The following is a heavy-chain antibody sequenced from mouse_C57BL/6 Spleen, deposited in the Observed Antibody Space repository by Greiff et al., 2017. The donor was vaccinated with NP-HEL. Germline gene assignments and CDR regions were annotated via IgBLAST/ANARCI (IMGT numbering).Heavy chain of an antibody. CDR3: ASSYYYGAPGYFDY. D-gene: IGHD1-1*01. CDR2: IHPNSGST. CDR1: GYTFTSYW. V-gene: IGHV1-64*01. J-gene: IGHJ2*01. Sequence: QVQLKQPGAELVKPGASVKLSCKASGYTFTSYWMHWVKQRPGQGLEWIGMIHPNSGSTNYNEKFKSKATLTVDKSSSTAYMQLSSLTSEDSAVYCCASSYYYGAPGYFDYWGQGTTLTVSS.